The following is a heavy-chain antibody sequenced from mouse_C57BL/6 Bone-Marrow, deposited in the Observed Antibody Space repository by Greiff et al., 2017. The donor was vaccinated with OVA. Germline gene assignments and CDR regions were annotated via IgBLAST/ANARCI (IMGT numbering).Heavy chain of an antibody. J-gene: IGHJ2*01. CDR1: GYTFTDYN. V-gene: IGHV1-18*01. D-gene: IGHD3-2*02. Sequence: EVQLQQSGPELVKPGASVKIPCKASGYTFTDYNMDWVKQSHGKSLEWIGDINPNNGGTIYNQKFKGKATLTVDKSSSTAYMELRSLTSEDTAVYYCARKYSSGYTYYFDYWGQGTTLTVSS. CDR2: INPNNGGT. CDR3: ARKYSSGYTYYFDY.